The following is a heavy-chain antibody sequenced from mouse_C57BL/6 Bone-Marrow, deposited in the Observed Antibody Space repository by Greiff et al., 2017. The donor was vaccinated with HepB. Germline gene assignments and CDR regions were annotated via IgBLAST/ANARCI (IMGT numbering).Heavy chain of an antibody. CDR2: IYPRSGNT. J-gene: IGHJ3*01. V-gene: IGHV1-81*01. D-gene: IGHD1-1*01. Sequence: QVHVKQSGAELARPGASVKLSCKASGYTFTSYGISWVKQRTGQGLEWIGEIYPRSGNTYYNEKFKGKATLTADKSSSTAYMELRSLTSEDSAVYFCARRGLYYYGSSSFAYWGQGTLVTVSA. CDR3: ARRGLYYYGSSSFAY. CDR1: GYTFTSYG.